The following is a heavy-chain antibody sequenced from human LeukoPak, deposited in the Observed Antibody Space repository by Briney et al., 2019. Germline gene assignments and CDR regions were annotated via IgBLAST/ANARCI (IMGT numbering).Heavy chain of an antibody. V-gene: IGHV4-39*07. J-gene: IGHJ3*02. Sequence: PSETLSLTCTGSGGSIRDSSYYWGWLRRPPGKGLEWIGSIYYSGTTYYNPSLKSRVTISVDTSKNQFSLKLSSVTAADTAVYYCARDVTPRQYDYVWGSPIAVHAFDIWGQGTMVTVSS. CDR3: ARDVTPRQYDYVWGSPIAVHAFDI. D-gene: IGHD3-16*01. CDR2: IYYSGTT. CDR1: GGSIRDSSYY.